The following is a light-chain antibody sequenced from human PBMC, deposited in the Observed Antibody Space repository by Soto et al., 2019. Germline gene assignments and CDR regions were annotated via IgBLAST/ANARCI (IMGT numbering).Light chain of an antibody. CDR3: QQYYSFST. CDR2: DAS. V-gene: IGKV1-33*01. Sequence: DIHMTQSPSSLSASVGDRVTITCQASQDISNYLNWYQQKPGKAPKLLIYDASNLETGVPSRFSGSGSGTEFTISMRRMQTVDFATYYCQQYYSFSTFGQVTKVDIK. J-gene: IGKJ1*01. CDR1: QDISNY.